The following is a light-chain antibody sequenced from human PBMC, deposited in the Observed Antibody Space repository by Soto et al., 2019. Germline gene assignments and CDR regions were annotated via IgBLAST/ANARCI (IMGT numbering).Light chain of an antibody. CDR3: QQYGSSPVT. V-gene: IGKV3-20*01. J-gene: IGKJ2*01. Sequence: EIVLTQSPGTLSLSPGERATLSCRASQSVSSSYLAWYQQKPGQAPRLPIYGASSRATGIPDRFSGSGSGTEFTLTISRLEPEDFAVYYCQQYGSSPVTFGQGTKLEIK. CDR2: GAS. CDR1: QSVSSSY.